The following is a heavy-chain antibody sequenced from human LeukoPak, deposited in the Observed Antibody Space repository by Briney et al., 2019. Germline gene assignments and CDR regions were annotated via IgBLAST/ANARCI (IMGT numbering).Heavy chain of an antibody. CDR3: ARGKKVVGATMFY. Sequence: ASVKVSCKASGYTFTSYDINWVRQATGQGLECLGWMNPNSGNTGYAQKFQGRVTMTRNTSISTAYMELSSLRSEDTAVYYCARGKKVVGATMFYWGQGTLVTVSS. D-gene: IGHD1-26*01. CDR1: GYTFTSYD. CDR2: MNPNSGNT. J-gene: IGHJ4*02. V-gene: IGHV1-8*01.